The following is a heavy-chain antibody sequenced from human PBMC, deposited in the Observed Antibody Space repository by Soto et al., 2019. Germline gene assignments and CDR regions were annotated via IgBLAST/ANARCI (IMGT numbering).Heavy chain of an antibody. J-gene: IGHJ5*02. V-gene: IGHV1-3*01. CDR3: ARGAYSSSSGWFDP. CDR2: INAGSGNT. D-gene: IGHD6-6*01. CDR1: GYTFTRYA. Sequence: ASVKVSCKASGYTFTRYAMHWVRQAPGQRLEWMGWINAGSGNTKYSQKFQGRVTITRDTSASTAYMELSSLRSEDTAVYYCARGAYSSSSGWFDPWGQGTLVTVSS.